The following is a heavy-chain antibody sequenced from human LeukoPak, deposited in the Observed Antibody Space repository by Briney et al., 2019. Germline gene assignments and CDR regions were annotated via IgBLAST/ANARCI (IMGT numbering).Heavy chain of an antibody. CDR2: ISGSSSTI. CDR1: GFTFSTYS. V-gene: IGHV3-48*01. CDR3: AKGRSSWSAFDY. Sequence: GGSLRLSCAASGFTFSTYSMNWVRQAPGKGLEWVSYISGSSSTILYADSVKGRFTISRDNAKNSLYLQMNSLRAEDTAVYYCAKGRSSWSAFDYWGQGTLVTVSS. D-gene: IGHD6-13*01. J-gene: IGHJ4*02.